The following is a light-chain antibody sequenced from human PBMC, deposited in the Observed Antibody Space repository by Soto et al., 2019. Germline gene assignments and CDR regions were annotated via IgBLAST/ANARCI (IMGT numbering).Light chain of an antibody. CDR3: QQYNNWPMYT. CDR1: QSVSSN. J-gene: IGKJ2*01. V-gene: IGKV3-15*01. CDR2: GAS. Sequence: EIVMTQSPATLSVSLGERATLPCRASQSVSSNVAWYQQKPGQAPRLLIYGASTRATGIPARFSGSGSGTEFTLTISSLQSEDFAVYYCQQYNNWPMYTVGQGTKLEIK.